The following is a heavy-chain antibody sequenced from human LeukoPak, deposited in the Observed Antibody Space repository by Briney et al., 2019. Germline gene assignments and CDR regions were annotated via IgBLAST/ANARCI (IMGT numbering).Heavy chain of an antibody. V-gene: IGHV1-69*05. D-gene: IGHD5-18*01. J-gene: IGHJ6*03. CDR1: GGTFSSYA. CDR2: IIPIFGRA. CDR3: ARGANPQIQLRPRYMDV. Sequence: SVKVSCKASGGTFSSYAISWVRQAPGQGLEWMGGIIPIFGRANYAQKFQGRVTITTDESTSTAYMELSSLRSEDTAVYYCARGANPQIQLRPRYMDVWAKGPRSPSP.